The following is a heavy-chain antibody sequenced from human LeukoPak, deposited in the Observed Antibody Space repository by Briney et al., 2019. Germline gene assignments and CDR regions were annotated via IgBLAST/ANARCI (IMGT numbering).Heavy chain of an antibody. V-gene: IGHV3-74*01. CDR2: INSDGSRT. Sequence: GGSLRLSCAASRFIFSTYWMHWVRQAPGKGLVWVSRINSDGSRTNYADSVKGRFTISRDNAKNTLYLQMNSLRAEDTAIYYCARDVGEYQILGFDYWGQGTLVTVSS. CDR1: RFIFSTYW. CDR3: ARDVGEYQILGFDY. D-gene: IGHD3-10*01. J-gene: IGHJ4*02.